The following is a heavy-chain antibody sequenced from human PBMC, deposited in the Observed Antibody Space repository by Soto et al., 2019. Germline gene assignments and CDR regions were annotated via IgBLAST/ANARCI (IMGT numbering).Heavy chain of an antibody. D-gene: IGHD3-22*01. V-gene: IGHV1-3*01. J-gene: IGHJ6*02. CDR3: ASSVTEYIYDRLDV. CDR2: IHAVNGAT. Sequence: ASVKVSCKASGFSFKNYAIHWVRQAPGQSLEWMGWIHAVNGATQYSQKFQARATFTRDTSANTAYMDLSRLRSEDRALYFCASSVTEYIYDRLDVWGQGTT. CDR1: GFSFKNYA.